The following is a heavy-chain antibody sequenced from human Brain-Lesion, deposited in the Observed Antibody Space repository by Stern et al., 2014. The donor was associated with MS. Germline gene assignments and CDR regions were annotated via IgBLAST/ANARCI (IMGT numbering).Heavy chain of an antibody. CDR1: GYIFTGYY. J-gene: IGHJ6*02. CDR3: ARDQRGITIFGVVTDYYYLGMDV. Sequence: QVQLVQSGAEVKKPGASVKVSCKTSGYIFTGYYIHWVRQAPGQGLEWMAWINPNTGGTNYAQKVQGRVTMSRDTSISTAYREMSSLTSDDTAVYYCARDQRGITIFGVVTDYYYLGMDVGGQGTTVTVSS. CDR2: INPNTGGT. D-gene: IGHD3-3*01. V-gene: IGHV1-2*02.